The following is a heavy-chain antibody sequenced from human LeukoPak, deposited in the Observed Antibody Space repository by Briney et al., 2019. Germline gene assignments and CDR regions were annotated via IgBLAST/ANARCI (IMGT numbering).Heavy chain of an antibody. Sequence: GASVKVSCKASGYTFTSYDINWVRQATGQGLEWMGWMNPNSGNTGYAQKFQGRVTITRNTSISTAYMELSSLRSEDTAVYYCARCEYSYGCYFDYWGQGTLVTVSS. CDR1: GYTFTSYD. CDR3: ARCEYSYGCYFDY. V-gene: IGHV1-8*03. J-gene: IGHJ4*02. CDR2: MNPNSGNT. D-gene: IGHD5-18*01.